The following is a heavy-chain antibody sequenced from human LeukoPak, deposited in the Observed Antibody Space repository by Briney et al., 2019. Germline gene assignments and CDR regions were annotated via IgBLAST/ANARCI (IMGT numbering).Heavy chain of an antibody. CDR1: GFTFSSYG. D-gene: IGHD3-22*01. Sequence: EGSLRLSCAASGFTFSSYGMPWVRQAPGKGLEWVAVIWYDGSNKYYADSVKGRFTISRDNSKNTLYLQMNSLRAEDTAVYYCARDYYDSSGPREDAFDIWGQGTMVTVSS. J-gene: IGHJ3*02. CDR3: ARDYYDSSGPREDAFDI. V-gene: IGHV3-33*01. CDR2: IWYDGSNK.